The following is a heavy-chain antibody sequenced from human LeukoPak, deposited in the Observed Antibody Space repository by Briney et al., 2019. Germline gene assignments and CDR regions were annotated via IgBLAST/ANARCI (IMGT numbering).Heavy chain of an antibody. Sequence: PSQTLSLTCTVSGGSISSYYWSWIRQPAGKGLEWIGRIYASGSTNYNPSLKSRVTMSVDTSKSQFSLKLISVTAADTAVYYCARDPRGIVGANHNWFDPWGQGTLVTVSS. CDR1: GGSISSYY. CDR2: IYASGST. J-gene: IGHJ5*02. D-gene: IGHD1-26*01. CDR3: ARDPRGIVGANHNWFDP. V-gene: IGHV4-4*07.